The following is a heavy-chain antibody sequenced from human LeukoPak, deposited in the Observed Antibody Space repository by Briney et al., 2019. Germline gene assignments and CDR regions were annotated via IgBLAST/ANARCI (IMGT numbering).Heavy chain of an antibody. CDR3: AKGRRSGWYNWFDP. J-gene: IGHJ5*02. CDR1: GFTFDDYA. CDR2: ISGSGGST. V-gene: IGHV3-23*01. Sequence: GGSLRLSCAASGFTFDDYAMHWVRQAPGKGLEWVSAISGSGGSTYYADSVKGRFTISRDNSKNTLYLQMNSLRAEDTAVYYCAKGRRSGWYNWFDPWGQGTLVTVSS. D-gene: IGHD6-19*01.